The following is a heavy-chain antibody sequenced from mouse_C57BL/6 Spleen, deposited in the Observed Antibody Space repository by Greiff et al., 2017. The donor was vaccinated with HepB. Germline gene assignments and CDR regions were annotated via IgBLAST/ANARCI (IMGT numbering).Heavy chain of an antibody. J-gene: IGHJ2*01. V-gene: IGHV5-4*01. Sequence: VKLVESGGGLVKPGGSLKLSCAASGFTFSSYAMSWVRQTPEKRLEWVATISDGGSYTYYPDNVKVRFTISRDNAKNNLYLQMSHLKSEDTAMYYCARDYYGSSDYWGKGTTLTVSS. CDR2: ISDGGSYT. CDR1: GFTFSSYA. CDR3: ARDYYGSSDY. D-gene: IGHD1-1*01.